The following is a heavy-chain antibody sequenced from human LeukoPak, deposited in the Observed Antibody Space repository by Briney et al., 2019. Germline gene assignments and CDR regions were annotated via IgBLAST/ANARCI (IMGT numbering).Heavy chain of an antibody. J-gene: IGHJ6*03. Sequence: SETLSLTCAVYGGSFSGYCWSWIRQPPGKGLEWIGEINHSGSTNYNPSLKSRVTISVDTSKNQFSLKLTSVTAADTAVYYCARPRYCSSTSCYRGMDVWGKGTTVTVSS. CDR1: GGSFSGYC. CDR2: INHSGST. V-gene: IGHV4-34*01. D-gene: IGHD2-2*02. CDR3: ARPRYCSSTSCYRGMDV.